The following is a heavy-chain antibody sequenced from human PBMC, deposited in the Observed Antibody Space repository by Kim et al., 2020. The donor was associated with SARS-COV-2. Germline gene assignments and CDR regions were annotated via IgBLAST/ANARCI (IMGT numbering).Heavy chain of an antibody. CDR2: ISYDGSNK. Sequence: GGSLRLSCAASGFTFSSYAMHWVRQAPGKGLEWVAVISYDGSNKYYADSVKGRFTISRDNSKNTLYLQMNSLRAEDTAVYYCARPSLGPAASPPVWYFDYWGQGTLVTVSS. J-gene: IGHJ4*02. D-gene: IGHD2-2*01. V-gene: IGHV3-30*04. CDR1: GFTFSSYA. CDR3: ARPSLGPAASPPVWYFDY.